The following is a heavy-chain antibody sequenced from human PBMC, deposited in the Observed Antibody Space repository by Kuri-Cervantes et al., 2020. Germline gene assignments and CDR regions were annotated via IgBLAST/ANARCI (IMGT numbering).Heavy chain of an antibody. D-gene: IGHD2-2*01. Sequence: SETLSLTCTVAGGSITNSGYYWSWIRQPTGKGVEWIGHIYYSGSTYYNPSLKSRVTISGDTSKNQFPLKMSSVTAADTAMYYCASARRCSSTSCLYSGSYYYFDYWGQGTLVTVSS. CDR1: GGSITNSGYY. J-gene: IGHJ4*02. CDR3: ASARRCSSTSCLYSGSYYYFDY. V-gene: IGHV4-30-4*02. CDR2: IYYSGST.